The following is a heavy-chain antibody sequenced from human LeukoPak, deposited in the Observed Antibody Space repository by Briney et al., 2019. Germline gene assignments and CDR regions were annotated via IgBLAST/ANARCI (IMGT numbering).Heavy chain of an antibody. CDR1: GGSISSGGYY. CDR2: IYYSGST. D-gene: IGHD2-15*01. Sequence: SQTLSLTCTVSGGSISSGGYYWSWIRQHPGKGLEWIGYIYYSGSTYYNPPLKSRVTISVDTSKNQFSLKLSSVTAADTAVYYCASGVCSGGSCYSGFAWFDPWGQGTLVTVSS. V-gene: IGHV4-31*03. J-gene: IGHJ5*02. CDR3: ASGVCSGGSCYSGFAWFDP.